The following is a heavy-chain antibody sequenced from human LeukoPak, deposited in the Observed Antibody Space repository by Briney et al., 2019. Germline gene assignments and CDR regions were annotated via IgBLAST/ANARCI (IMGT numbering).Heavy chain of an antibody. CDR2: IIPIFGTA. D-gene: IGHD3-22*01. CDR1: GGTFSSYA. J-gene: IGHJ4*02. V-gene: IGHV1-69*13. Sequence: SVKVSCKASGGTFSSYAISWVRQAPGQGLEWMGGIIPIFGTANYAQKFQGRVTITADESTSTAYMELRSLRSDDTAVYYCARDYYDSRYLGYWGQGTLVTVSS. CDR3: ARDYYDSRYLGY.